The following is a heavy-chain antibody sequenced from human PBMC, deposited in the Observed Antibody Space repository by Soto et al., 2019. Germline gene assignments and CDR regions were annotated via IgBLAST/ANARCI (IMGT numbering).Heavy chain of an antibody. Sequence: GGSLRLSCAASGFTFSSHAMSWVRQAPGKGLEWVSAISGSGGSTYYADSVKGRFTISRDNSKNTLYLQMNSLRAEDTAVYYCAKSTIYGDYEGDYWGQGTLVTVSS. J-gene: IGHJ4*02. CDR3: AKSTIYGDYEGDY. CDR2: ISGSGGST. V-gene: IGHV3-23*01. CDR1: GFTFSSHA. D-gene: IGHD4-17*01.